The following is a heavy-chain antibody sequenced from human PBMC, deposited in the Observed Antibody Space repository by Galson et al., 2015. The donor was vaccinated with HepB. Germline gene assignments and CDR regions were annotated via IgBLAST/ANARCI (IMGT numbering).Heavy chain of an antibody. CDR3: ARVYFGSGSSSAYWYFDL. CDR2: ISSTGTTV. CDR1: GFTFSSYT. Sequence: SLRLSCAASGFTFSSYTMNWVRQAPGKGLKSVSYISSTGTTVYYADSAKGRFTISRDNAQNSLYLQMNSLRDEDTAVYYCARVYFGSGSSSAYWYFDLWGRGALVTVSS. D-gene: IGHD3-10*01. J-gene: IGHJ2*01. V-gene: IGHV3-48*02.